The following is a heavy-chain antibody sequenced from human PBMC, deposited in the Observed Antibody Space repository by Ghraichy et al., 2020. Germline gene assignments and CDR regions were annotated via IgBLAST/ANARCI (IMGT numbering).Heavy chain of an antibody. Sequence: LSLTCTVSGGSISSGGYYWSWIPQHPGKGLEWIGYIYYSGSTYYNPSLKSRVTISVDTSKNQFSLKLSSVTAADTAVYYCARAARRGNSSGYYRYWGQGTLVTVSS. CDR3: ARAARRGNSSGYYRY. J-gene: IGHJ4*02. V-gene: IGHV4-31*03. D-gene: IGHD3-22*01. CDR1: GGSISSGGYY. CDR2: IYYSGST.